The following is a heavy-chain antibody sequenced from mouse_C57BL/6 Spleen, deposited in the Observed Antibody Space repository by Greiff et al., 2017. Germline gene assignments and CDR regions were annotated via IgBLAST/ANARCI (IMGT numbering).Heavy chain of an antibody. CDR2: ISYDGSN. Sequence: EVKLQESGPGLVKPSQSLSLTCSVTGYSITSGYYWNWIRQFPGNKLEWMGYISYDGSNNYNPSLKNRISITRDTSKNQFFLKLNSVTTEDTATYYCARASLPLYAMDYWGQGTSVTVSS. J-gene: IGHJ4*01. V-gene: IGHV3-6*01. D-gene: IGHD6-1*01. CDR3: ARASLPLYAMDY. CDR1: GYSITSGYY.